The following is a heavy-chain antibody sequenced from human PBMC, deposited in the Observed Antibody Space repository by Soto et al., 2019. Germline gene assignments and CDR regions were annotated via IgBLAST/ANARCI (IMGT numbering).Heavy chain of an antibody. CDR2: INPSGGST. CDR1: GYTFTSYY. V-gene: IGHV1-46*03. J-gene: IGHJ4*02. Sequence: ASVKVSCKASGYTFTSYYMHWVRQAPGQGLEWMGIINPSGGSTSYAQKFQGRVTTTRDTSTSTVYMELSSLRSEDTAVYYCARVPPKRGPFDYWGQGTLVTAPQ. D-gene: IGHD3-10*01. CDR3: ARVPPKRGPFDY.